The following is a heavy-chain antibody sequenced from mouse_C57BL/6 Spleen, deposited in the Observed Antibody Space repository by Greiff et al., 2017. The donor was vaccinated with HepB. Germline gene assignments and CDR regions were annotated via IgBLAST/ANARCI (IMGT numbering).Heavy chain of an antibody. CDR1: GFSLTSYA. V-gene: IGHV2-9-1*01. Sequence: VQGVESGPGLVAPSQSLSITCTVSGFSLTSYAISWVRQPPGKGLEWLGVICTGGGTNYNSALKSRLSITKDNSTSQVFLKMNSLQTDDTARYYCARNKGSGYPYDFDYWGQGTTLTVSS. CDR2: ICTGGGT. CDR3: ARNKGSGYPYDFDY. J-gene: IGHJ2*01. D-gene: IGHD1-1*01.